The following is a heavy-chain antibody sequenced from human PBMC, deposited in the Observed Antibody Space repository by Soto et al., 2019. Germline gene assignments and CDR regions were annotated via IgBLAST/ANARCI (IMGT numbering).Heavy chain of an antibody. D-gene: IGHD6-13*01. CDR1: GGSFSGYY. Sequence: SETLSLTCAVYGGSFSGYYWSWIRQPPGKGLEWIGEINHSGSTNYNPSLKSRVTISVDTSKNQFSLKLSSVTAADTAVYYCARGSEAAAGTGAWFDPWGQGTLVTVSS. J-gene: IGHJ5*02. V-gene: IGHV4-34*01. CDR2: INHSGST. CDR3: ARGSEAAAGTGAWFDP.